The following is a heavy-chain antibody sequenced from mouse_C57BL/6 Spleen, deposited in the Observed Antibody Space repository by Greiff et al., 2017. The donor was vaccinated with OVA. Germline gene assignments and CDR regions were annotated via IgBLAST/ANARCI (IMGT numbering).Heavy chain of an antibody. J-gene: IGHJ2*01. CDR3: AREGLRDFDY. CDR1: GYTFTSYW. Sequence: VQLQQSGTVLARPGASVKMSCKTSGYTFTSYWMHWVKQRPGQGLEWIGAIYPGNSYTSYNQKFKGKAKLPAVPSASTAYMELSSLTNEDSAVYYCAREGLRDFDYWGQGTTLTVSS. D-gene: IGHD3-3*01. CDR2: IYPGNSYT. V-gene: IGHV1-5*01.